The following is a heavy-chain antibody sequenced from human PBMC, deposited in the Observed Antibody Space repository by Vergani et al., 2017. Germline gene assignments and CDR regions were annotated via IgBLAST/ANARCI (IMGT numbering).Heavy chain of an antibody. Sequence: QVQLVESGGGVVQPGRSLRLSCAASGFSFNNYGMHWVRQAPGKGLEWVAVIWYDGSNKYYADSVKSRFTISRDNSKNTLYLQMNSLRAEDTAVYYCAREATYGRNAFDIGGQGTIVTGSS. V-gene: IGHV3-33*01. CDR1: GFSFNNYG. CDR2: IWYDGSNK. D-gene: IGHD4-23*01. J-gene: IGHJ3*02. CDR3: AREATYGRNAFDI.